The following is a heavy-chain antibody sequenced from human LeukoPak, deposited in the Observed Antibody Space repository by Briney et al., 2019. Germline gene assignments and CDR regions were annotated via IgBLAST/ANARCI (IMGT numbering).Heavy chain of an antibody. CDR2: ISSSSSHT. Sequence: SGGSLGLSCAASGFTFSTYNMNWVRQAPGKGLEWVSSISSSSSHTYYVDSVKGRFTISRDDFKNTLSLQMNSLRAEDTAVYYCARSLITLVRGVLLGGFDYWGQGTLVTVSS. CDR1: GFTFSTYN. CDR3: ARSLITLVRGVLLGGFDY. J-gene: IGHJ4*02. D-gene: IGHD3-10*01. V-gene: IGHV3-21*04.